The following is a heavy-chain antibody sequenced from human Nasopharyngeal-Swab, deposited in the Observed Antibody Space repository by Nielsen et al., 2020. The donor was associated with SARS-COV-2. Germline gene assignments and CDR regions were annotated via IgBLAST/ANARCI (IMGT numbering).Heavy chain of an antibody. J-gene: IGHJ4*02. V-gene: IGHV3-53*01. D-gene: IGHD3-16*01. Sequence: GGSLRLSCAASGFTVSSNYMSWVRQAPGKGLEWVSVIYSGGSTYYADSVKGRFTISRDNSKNTLYLQMNSLRAEDTAVYYCARGGGDDHVWGSYNYYFDYWGQGTLVTVSS. CDR2: IYSGGST. CDR3: ARGGGDDHVWGSYNYYFDY. CDR1: GFTVSSNY.